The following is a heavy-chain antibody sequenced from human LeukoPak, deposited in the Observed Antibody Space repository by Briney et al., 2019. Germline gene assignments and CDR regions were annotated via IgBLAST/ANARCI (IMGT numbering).Heavy chain of an antibody. Sequence: GESLKISCKGSGYSFTSYWIGWVRQMPGKGLEWMGIIYPGDSDTRYSPSFQGQVTISADKSISTAYLQWSSLKASDTAMYYCARPSNDYEYYYYGMDVWGQGTTVTVSS. CDR1: GYSFTSYW. D-gene: IGHD4-17*01. CDR3: ARPSNDYEYYYYGMDV. J-gene: IGHJ6*02. V-gene: IGHV5-51*01. CDR2: IYPGDSDT.